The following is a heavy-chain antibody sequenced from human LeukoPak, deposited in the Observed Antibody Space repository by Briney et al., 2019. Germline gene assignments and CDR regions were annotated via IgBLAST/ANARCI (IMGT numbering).Heavy chain of an antibody. J-gene: IGHJ3*02. CDR3: ARHDAIFGVVIIPGAFDI. V-gene: IGHV4-39*01. Sequence: SETLSPTCTVSGGSISSSGYYWGWIRQPPGKGLEWIGSIYYSGSTYYNPSLKSRVTISVDTSKNQFSLKLSSVTAADTAVYYCARHDAIFGVVIIPGAFDIXGQGTMVTVSS. CDR1: GGSISSSGYY. D-gene: IGHD3-3*01. CDR2: IYYSGST.